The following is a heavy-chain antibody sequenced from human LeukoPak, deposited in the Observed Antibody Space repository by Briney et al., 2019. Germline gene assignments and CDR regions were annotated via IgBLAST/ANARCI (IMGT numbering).Heavy chain of an antibody. CDR3: ARAKGLLYYYYYMDV. V-gene: IGHV4-59*01. Sequence: PSETLSLTCTVSGGSISSYYWSWIRQPPGKGLEWIGYIYYSGSTNYNPSLKSRVTISVDTSKNQFSLKLSSVTAADTAVYYCARAKGLLYYYYYMDVWGKGTTVTVSS. CDR1: GGSISSYY. CDR2: IYYSGST. J-gene: IGHJ6*03.